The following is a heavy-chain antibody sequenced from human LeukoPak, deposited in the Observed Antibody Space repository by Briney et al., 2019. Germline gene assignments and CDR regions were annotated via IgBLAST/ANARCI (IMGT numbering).Heavy chain of an antibody. J-gene: IGHJ4*02. V-gene: IGHV5-51*01. CDR3: ARDYGSGSYYYDY. D-gene: IGHD3-10*01. Sequence: GESLKISCKGSGYTFTSYWIGWVRQMPGKGLEWMGIIYPDDSDTRYSPSFQGQVTISADKSISTAYLQWSGLQASDTAMYYCARDYGSGSYYYDYLGQGTLVTVSS. CDR2: IYPDDSDT. CDR1: GYTFTSYW.